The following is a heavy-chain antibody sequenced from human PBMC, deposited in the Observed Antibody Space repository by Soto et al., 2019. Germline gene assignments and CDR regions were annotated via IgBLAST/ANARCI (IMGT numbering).Heavy chain of an antibody. CDR3: TTRPYGSGRE. CDR2: IKSKADGGTT. V-gene: IGHV3-15*01. J-gene: IGHJ1*01. CDR1: GFTFSDYY. Sequence: PGGSLRLSCAASGFTFSDYYMSWIRQAPGKGLEWLGRIKSKADGGTTDYVAPVKDRFTISRDDSKTTVYLQMNSLKTEDTAVYYCTTRPYGSGREWGQGTLVTVSS. D-gene: IGHD6-19*01.